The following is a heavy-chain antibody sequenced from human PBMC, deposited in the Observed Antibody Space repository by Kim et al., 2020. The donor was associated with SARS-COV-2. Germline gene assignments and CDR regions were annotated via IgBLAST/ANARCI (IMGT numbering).Heavy chain of an antibody. Sequence: ANYAQKLQGRVTNTADKSTSTAYLELSSLRSEDTAGYYCAREGTADWCDHWGQGTLVTVSS. CDR2: A. D-gene: IGHD3-10*01. J-gene: IGHJ5*02. V-gene: IGHV1-69*04. CDR3: AREGTADWCDH.